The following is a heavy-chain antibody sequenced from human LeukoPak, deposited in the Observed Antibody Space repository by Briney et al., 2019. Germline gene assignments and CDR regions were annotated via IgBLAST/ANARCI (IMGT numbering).Heavy chain of an antibody. J-gene: IGHJ4*02. CDR3: ARDVVGATYFD. CDR2: IYSGGST. CDR1: GFTVSSNY. V-gene: IGHV3-53*01. D-gene: IGHD1-26*01. Sequence: GGSLRLSCAASGFTVSSNYMTWVRQAPGRGLEWVSIIYSGGSTSYADSVKGRFTISRDNSKNTLYLQMNSLRAEDTAVYYCARDVVGATYFDWGQGTLVTVSS.